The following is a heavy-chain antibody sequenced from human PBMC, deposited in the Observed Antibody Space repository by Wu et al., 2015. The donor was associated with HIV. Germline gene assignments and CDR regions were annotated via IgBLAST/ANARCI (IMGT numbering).Heavy chain of an antibody. Sequence: QVRLVQSGAEVKKPGASVKVSCKASGYTFTSYYIHWVRQAPGQGLEWMGKINPSGGSTSYAQNFQGRVTMTSDTSTSTVYMKLSGLRSEDTAIYYCARDGGRGYNYASLDYWGQGTLVTVSS. J-gene: IGHJ4*02. CDR3: ARDGGRGYNYASLDY. V-gene: IGHV1-46*01. D-gene: IGHD5-24*01. CDR1: GYTFTSYY. CDR2: INPSGGST.